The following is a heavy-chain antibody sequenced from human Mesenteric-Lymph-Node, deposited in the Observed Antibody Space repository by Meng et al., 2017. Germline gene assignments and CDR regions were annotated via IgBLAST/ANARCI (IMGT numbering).Heavy chain of an antibody. D-gene: IGHD3-10*01. V-gene: IGHV2-5*01. CDR2: IYWNDDK. CDR1: GFSLSTSGVG. J-gene: IGHJ5*02. Sequence: QITLKESRPTLVKPTQTLTLTCTFSGFSLSTSGVGVGWIRQPPGKALEWLALIYWNDDKRYSPSLKSRLTITKDTSKNQVVLTMTNMDPVDTATYYCAHSLWFGESTYWFDPWGQGTLVTVSS. CDR3: AHSLWFGESTYWFDP.